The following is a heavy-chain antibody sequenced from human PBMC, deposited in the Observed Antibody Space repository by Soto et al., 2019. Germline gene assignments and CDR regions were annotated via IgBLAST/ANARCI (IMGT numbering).Heavy chain of an antibody. D-gene: IGHD1-26*01. CDR3: ARRLAPSVSALGY. J-gene: IGHJ4*02. Sequence: GGSLRLSCTVSGLTFSSSSVHWVRQAPGKGLEWVAVISENGDRQYSTDSVRGRFLVSRDTFNDTIYLQMNSLRPEDTGEYFCARRLAPSVSALGYWGQGALVTVSS. CDR2: ISENGDRQ. V-gene: IGHV3-30-3*01. CDR1: GLTFSSSS.